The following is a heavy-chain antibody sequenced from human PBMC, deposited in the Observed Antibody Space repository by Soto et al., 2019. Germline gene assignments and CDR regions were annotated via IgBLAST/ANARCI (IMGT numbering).Heavy chain of an antibody. Sequence: VQLVDSGGGVVQPGRSLRLSCAVSAFTFSTYGMHWVRQAPGKGLEWVAVISHDGNTKYYADSVKGRFTISRDNSKNTLSLQMNSLRAEDTAVYYCAKDREDTTMIFEHWGQGTLVTVSS. V-gene: IGHV3-30*18. CDR2: ISHDGNTK. D-gene: IGHD3-22*01. CDR3: AKDREDTTMIFEH. CDR1: AFTFSTYG. J-gene: IGHJ4*02.